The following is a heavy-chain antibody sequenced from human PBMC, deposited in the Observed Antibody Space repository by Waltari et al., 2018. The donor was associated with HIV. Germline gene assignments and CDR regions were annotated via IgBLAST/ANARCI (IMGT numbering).Heavy chain of an antibody. D-gene: IGHD6-19*01. CDR2: IYYSGST. CDR3: ARKSSGWYQYYFDY. Sequence: QLQLQESGPGLVKPSETLSLTCTVSGGSISSSSYYWGWIRQPPGKGLEWIGSIYYSGSTYYNPSLKSRVTISVDTSKNQFSLKLSSVTAADTAVYYCARKSSGWYQYYFDYWGQGTLVTVSS. J-gene: IGHJ4*02. V-gene: IGHV4-39*07. CDR1: GGSISSSSYY.